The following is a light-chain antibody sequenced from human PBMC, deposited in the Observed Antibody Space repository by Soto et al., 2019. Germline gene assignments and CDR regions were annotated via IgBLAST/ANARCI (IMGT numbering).Light chain of an antibody. CDR1: QSVSSTY. Sequence: EIVLTQSPGTLSLSPGERATLSCMASQSVSSTYLAWYQQKPGQAPRLLIYGASSRATGIPDRFSGSGSGTEFTLTISSLQSEDFAVYYCQQYNNWPHTFGGGTKVDIK. J-gene: IGKJ4*01. CDR2: GAS. V-gene: IGKV3D-15*01. CDR3: QQYNNWPHT.